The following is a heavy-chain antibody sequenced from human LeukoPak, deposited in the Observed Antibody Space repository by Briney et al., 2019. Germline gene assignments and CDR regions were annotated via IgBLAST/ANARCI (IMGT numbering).Heavy chain of an antibody. V-gene: IGHV3-23*01. J-gene: IGHJ2*01. CDR1: GFTFSSYG. CDR3: AKDQWEPWYFDL. Sequence: GGSLRLSCAASGFTFSSYGMSWVRQAPGKGREWVSAVSGSGGSTYYADSVKGRFTISRDNSKNTLYLQMNSLRAEDTAVYYCAKDQWEPWYFDLWGRGTLVTVSS. D-gene: IGHD1-26*01. CDR2: VSGSGGST.